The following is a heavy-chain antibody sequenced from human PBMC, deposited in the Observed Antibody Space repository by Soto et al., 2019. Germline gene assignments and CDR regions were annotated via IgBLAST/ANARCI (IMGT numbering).Heavy chain of an antibody. CDR3: ARPTVTTYNGAFDI. J-gene: IGHJ3*02. CDR1: GGSISSSSYY. CDR2: IYYSGST. V-gene: IGHV4-39*01. Sequence: QLQLQESGPGLVKPSETLSLTCTVSGGSISSSSYYWGWIRQPPGKGLEWIGSIYYSGSTYYNPSLKSRVTISVDTSKNQFSLKLSSVTAADTAVYYCARPTVTTYNGAFDIWGQGTMVTVSS. D-gene: IGHD4-17*01.